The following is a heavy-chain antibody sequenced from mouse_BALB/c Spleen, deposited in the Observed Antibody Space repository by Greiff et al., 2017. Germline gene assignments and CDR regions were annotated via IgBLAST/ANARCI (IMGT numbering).Heavy chain of an antibody. CDR2: INPNNGGT. J-gene: IGHJ2*01. CDR3: ARSIITTVVPYFDY. D-gene: IGHD1-1*01. V-gene: IGHV1-18*01. Sequence: VQLKESGPELVKPGASVKIPCKASGYTFTDYNMDWVKQSHGKSLEWIGDINPNNGGTIYNQKFKGKATLTVDKSSSTAYMELRSLTSEDTAVYYCARSIITTVVPYFDYWGQGTTLTVSS. CDR1: GYTFTDYN.